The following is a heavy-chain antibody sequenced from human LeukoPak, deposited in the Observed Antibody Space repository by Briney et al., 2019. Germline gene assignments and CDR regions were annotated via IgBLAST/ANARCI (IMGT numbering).Heavy chain of an antibody. CDR2: IHYSGST. J-gene: IGHJ3*02. D-gene: IGHD3-10*01. V-gene: IGHV4-59*08. CDR3: ARVYYGSGSSFRNAFDI. CDR1: GGTISSYY. Sequence: SETLSLTCTVSGGTISSYYWNWIRQPPGKGLEWIGYIHYSGSTKYNPSLKSRVTISVDTSKNQFSLKLSSVTAADTAVYYCARVYYGSGSSFRNAFDIWGQGTMVTVSS.